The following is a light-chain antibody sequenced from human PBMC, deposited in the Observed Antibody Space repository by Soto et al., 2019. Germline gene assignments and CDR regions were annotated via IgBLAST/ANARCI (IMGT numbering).Light chain of an antibody. V-gene: IGLV3-1*01. Sequence: ELTQPPSVSVSLGQTVSISCSGDNLESHYVSWYQQKAGQSPVLVIYQDAKRPSGIPARFSGSNSGTTATLTVSGTQPMDEADYYCQAWDTTAVFGGGTKVTV. CDR1: NLESHY. J-gene: IGLJ2*01. CDR3: QAWDTTAV. CDR2: QDA.